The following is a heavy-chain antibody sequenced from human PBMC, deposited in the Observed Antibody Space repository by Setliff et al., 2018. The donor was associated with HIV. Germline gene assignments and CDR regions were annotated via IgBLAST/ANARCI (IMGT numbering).Heavy chain of an antibody. CDR3: AREPGRGSSWYVGFSYYYYYMDV. CDR1: GGAFSSYA. J-gene: IGHJ6*03. Sequence: ASVKVSCKASGGAFSSYALSWVRQAPGQGLEWMGRIIPILGIANYAQKFQGRVTITADKSTSTAYMELSSLRSEDTAVYYCAREPGRGSSWYVGFSYYYYYMDVWGKGTTVTVSS. D-gene: IGHD6-13*01. CDR2: IIPILGIA. V-gene: IGHV1-69*04.